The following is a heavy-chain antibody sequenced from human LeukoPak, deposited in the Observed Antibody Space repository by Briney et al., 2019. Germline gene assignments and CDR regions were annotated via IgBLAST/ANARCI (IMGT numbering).Heavy chain of an antibody. Sequence: SETLSFTCTVSSGSISSYYWSWIRQPPGKGLEWIGYIHYSGSTYYNPSLKSRVTISVDTSKNQFSLKLSSVTAADTAVYYCARSYYDFWSGYYTIFDYWGQGTLVTVSS. D-gene: IGHD3-3*01. CDR1: SGSISSYY. J-gene: IGHJ4*02. CDR2: IHYSGST. CDR3: ARSYYDFWSGYYTIFDY. V-gene: IGHV4-59*08.